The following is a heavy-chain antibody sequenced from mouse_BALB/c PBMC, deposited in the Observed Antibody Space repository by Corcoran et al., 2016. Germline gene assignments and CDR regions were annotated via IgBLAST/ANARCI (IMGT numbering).Heavy chain of an antibody. J-gene: IGHJ3*01. Sequence: EDQLQQSGAEIVKPGASVKLYCTASGFNIKDTYMHWVKQRPEQGVEWIGRIDPANGNTKYDQKFQGKATITADTSSNTAYLQLSSLTYEDTAVYYCARGAYDPFAYWGQGTLVTVSA. V-gene: IGHV14-3*02. CDR3: ARGAYDPFAY. D-gene: IGHD2-14*01. CDR1: GFNIKDTY. CDR2: IDPANGNT.